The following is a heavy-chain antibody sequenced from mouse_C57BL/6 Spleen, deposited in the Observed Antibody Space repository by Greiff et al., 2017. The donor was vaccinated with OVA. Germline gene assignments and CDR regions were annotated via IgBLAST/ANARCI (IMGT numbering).Heavy chain of an antibody. J-gene: IGHJ4*01. CDR3: ARSDYDRGYYAMDY. D-gene: IGHD2-4*01. Sequence: QVHVKQPGAELVKPGASVKMSCKASGYTFTSYWITWVKQRPGQGLEWIGDIYPGSGSTNYNEKFKSKATLTVDTSSSTAYMQLSSLTSEDSAVYYCARSDYDRGYYAMDYWGQGTSVTVSS. CDR1: GYTFTSYW. CDR2: IYPGSGST. V-gene: IGHV1-55*01.